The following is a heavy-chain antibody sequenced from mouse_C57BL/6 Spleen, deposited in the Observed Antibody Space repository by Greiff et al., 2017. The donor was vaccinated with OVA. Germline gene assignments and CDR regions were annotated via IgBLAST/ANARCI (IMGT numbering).Heavy chain of an antibody. D-gene: IGHD1-1*01. J-gene: IGHJ2*01. V-gene: IGHV1-52*01. CDR1: GYTFTSYW. Sequence: QVQLQQPGAELVRPGSSVKLSCKASGYTFTSYWMHWVKQRPIQGLEWIGNIDPSDSETHYNQKFKDKATLTVDKSSSTAYMQLSSLTSEDSAVYYCARDGSSYGGYYFDYWGQGTTLTVSS. CDR2: IDPSDSET. CDR3: ARDGSSYGGYYFDY.